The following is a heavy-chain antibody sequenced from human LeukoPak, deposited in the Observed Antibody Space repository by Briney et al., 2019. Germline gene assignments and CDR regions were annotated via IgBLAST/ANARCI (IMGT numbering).Heavy chain of an antibody. CDR1: VFTLINYA. J-gene: IGHJ4*02. CDR3: ARGLSDGDSGFDY. Sequence: PVWCVTLSCLSCVFTLINYAMDWVGPATARGRDWVAVISYDGSNKYYAASVNGRFIISRDNSENALYVQRSSLSAEETAVYYCARGLSDGDSGFDYWGQGTLVTVSS. V-gene: IGHV3-30-3*01. CDR2: ISYDGSNK. D-gene: IGHD4-17*01.